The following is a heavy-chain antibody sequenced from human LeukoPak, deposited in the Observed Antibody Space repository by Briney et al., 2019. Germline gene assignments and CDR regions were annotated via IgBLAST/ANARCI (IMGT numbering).Heavy chain of an antibody. CDR1: GYTFTGYY. V-gene: IGHV1-2*02. Sequence: ASVKVSCKASGYTFTGYYMHWVRQAPGQGLEWMGWINPNSGGTNYAQKFQGRVTMTRDTSISTAYMELSRLRSDDTAVYYCARGEYSSSSILWTLDYWGQGTLVTVPS. CDR2: INPNSGGT. CDR3: ARGEYSSSSILWTLDY. D-gene: IGHD6-6*01. J-gene: IGHJ4*02.